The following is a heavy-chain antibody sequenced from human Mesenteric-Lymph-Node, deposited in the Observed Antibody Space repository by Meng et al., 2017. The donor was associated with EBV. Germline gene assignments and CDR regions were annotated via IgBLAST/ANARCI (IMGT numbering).Heavy chain of an antibody. D-gene: IGHD3-22*01. CDR2: IYHSGRT. CDR1: GDSISSQHW. J-gene: IGHJ4*02. Sequence: QVQLRESGPGLVKPSGTLSLTCAVSGDSISSQHWWSWVRQSPGKGLEWIGEIYHSGRTNSNPSFKSRVTISEDKYGTQFSLKMTSVTAAATAVYYCESGRGGYYLFDSWGQGTLVTVSS. V-gene: IGHV4-4*02. CDR3: ESGRGGYYLFDS.